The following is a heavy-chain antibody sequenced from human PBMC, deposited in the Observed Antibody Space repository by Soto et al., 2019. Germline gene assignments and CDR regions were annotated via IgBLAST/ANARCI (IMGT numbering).Heavy chain of an antibody. CDR2: IIPILGIA. J-gene: IGHJ6*02. Sequence: QVQLVQSGAEVKKPGSSVKVSCKASGGTFSSYTISWVRQAPGQGLEWMGRIIPILGIANYAQKFQGRVTITADKSTSTDNKELSSLRSEDTAVYYCARRLGRVPGGGMDVWGQGTTVTVSS. V-gene: IGHV1-69*02. D-gene: IGHD3-10*02. CDR3: ARRLGRVPGGGMDV. CDR1: GGTFSSYT.